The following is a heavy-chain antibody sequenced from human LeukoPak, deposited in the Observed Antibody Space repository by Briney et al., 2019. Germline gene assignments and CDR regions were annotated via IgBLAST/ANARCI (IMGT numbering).Heavy chain of an antibody. J-gene: IGHJ5*02. Sequence: PSETLSLTCTVSGGSISSSSNYWGWIRQPPGKGLEWIGRIYYSGSTYYNPSLKSRVTISVDTSKNQFSLKLSSVTAADTAVYYCAFMITFGGVIGPWGQGTLVTVSS. CDR2: IYYSGST. CDR3: AFMITFGGVIGP. CDR1: GGSISSSSNY. D-gene: IGHD3-16*02. V-gene: IGHV4-39*01.